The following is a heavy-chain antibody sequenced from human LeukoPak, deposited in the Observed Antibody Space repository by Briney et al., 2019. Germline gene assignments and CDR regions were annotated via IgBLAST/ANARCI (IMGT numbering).Heavy chain of an antibody. Sequence: SVKVSCKASGGTFSSYAISWVRQAPGQGLEWMGGIIPIFGTANYAQKFQGRVTITADKSTSTAYMELSSLRSEDTAVYYCARGRNRAITMVRGVIKRGDYMDVWDKGTTVTVSS. CDR1: GGTFSSYA. D-gene: IGHD3-10*01. CDR2: IIPIFGTA. CDR3: ARGRNRAITMVRGVIKRGDYMDV. J-gene: IGHJ6*03. V-gene: IGHV1-69*06.